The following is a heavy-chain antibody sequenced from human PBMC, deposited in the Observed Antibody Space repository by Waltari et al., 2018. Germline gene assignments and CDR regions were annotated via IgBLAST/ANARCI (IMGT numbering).Heavy chain of an antibody. CDR1: GFTFSSYA. Sequence: EVQLLESGGGLVQPGGSLRLSCAASGFTFSSYAMTWVRQAPGKGLGWVSAIRGSGGSTYYADSVKGRFTISRDNSKNTLYLQMNSLRAEDTAVYYCAKVPANWTEVDYWGQGTLVTVSS. CDR3: AKVPANWTEVDY. J-gene: IGHJ4*02. V-gene: IGHV3-23*01. D-gene: IGHD1-1*01. CDR2: IRGSGGST.